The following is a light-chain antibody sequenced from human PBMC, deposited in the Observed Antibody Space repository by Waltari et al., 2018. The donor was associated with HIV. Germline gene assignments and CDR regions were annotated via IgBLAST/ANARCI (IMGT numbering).Light chain of an antibody. J-gene: IGLJ2*01. CDR3: QAGDSSSAVV. V-gene: IGLV3-1*01. CDR2: QSS. CDR1: NLGDTS. Sequence: SYELTQSPSVSVSPGQTASITFSGDNLGDTSVSGYHHKQGQYPLLVIYQSSKPPSEVPERFSGSNSGDTATLTISGTQAVDEADYYCQAGDSSSAVVFGGGTKLTVL.